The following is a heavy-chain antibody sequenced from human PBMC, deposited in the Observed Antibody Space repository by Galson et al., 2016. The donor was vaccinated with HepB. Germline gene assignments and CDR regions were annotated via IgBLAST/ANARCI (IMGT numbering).Heavy chain of an antibody. D-gene: IGHD2-15*01. CDR1: GGTFSSYA. CDR2: IIPIFGTA. J-gene: IGHJ6*02. Sequence: SVKVSCKASGGTFSSYAISWVRQAPGQGLEWMGGIIPIFGTANYAQKFQGRVTITADESTSTAYMELSSLRSEDTAVYYCARGGCSGGSCYSHYYYYDMDVWGQGTTVTVSS. V-gene: IGHV1-69*13. CDR3: ARGGCSGGSCYSHYYYYDMDV.